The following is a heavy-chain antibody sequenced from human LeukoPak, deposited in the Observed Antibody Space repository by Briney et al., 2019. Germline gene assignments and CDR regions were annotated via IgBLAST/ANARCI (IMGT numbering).Heavy chain of an antibody. CDR1: GGSVRSYY. D-gene: IGHD2-2*01. J-gene: IGHJ6*03. V-gene: IGHV4-4*07. Sequence: PSETLSLTCTVSGGSVRSYYWSWVRQPAGQGLECIGRIYPSGRTNYNPALKSRLTMSLDTSKSRFFLKLSSVTAADTAVYYCAKIVVVPSVMDYYYYMDVWGKGTTVIVSS. CDR3: AKIVVVPSVMDYYYYMDV. CDR2: IYPSGRT.